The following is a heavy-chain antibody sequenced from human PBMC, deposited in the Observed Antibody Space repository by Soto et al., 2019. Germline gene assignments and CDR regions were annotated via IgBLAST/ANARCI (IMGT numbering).Heavy chain of an antibody. D-gene: IGHD1-26*01. Sequence: SGPTLVNPTQTLTLTCSFSGFSLTTSAAGVGWIRRTPGKALEWLAVIYGHGNERYNPSLKSRLTITKDTAKNQVVLTMTNMDPVDTATYYCAHKSYSGTYYYDYWGQGTLVTVSS. CDR1: GFSLTTSAAG. V-gene: IGHV2-5*01. CDR3: AHKSYSGTYYYDY. CDR2: IYGHGNE. J-gene: IGHJ4*02.